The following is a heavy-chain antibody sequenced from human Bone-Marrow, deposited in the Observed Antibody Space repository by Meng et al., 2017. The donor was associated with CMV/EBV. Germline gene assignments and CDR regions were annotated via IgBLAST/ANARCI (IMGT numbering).Heavy chain of an antibody. CDR1: GFTFSSYG. J-gene: IGHJ4*02. CDR2: IRYDGSNK. D-gene: IGHD6-6*01. CDR3: AKKYSSSSGYCDY. V-gene: IGHV3-30*02. Sequence: GESLKISCAASGFTFSSYGMHWVRQAPGKGLEWVAFIRYDGSNKYYADSVKGRFTISRDNSKNTLYLQMNSLRAEDTAVYYCAKKYSSSSGYCDYWGQGKLVNVDS.